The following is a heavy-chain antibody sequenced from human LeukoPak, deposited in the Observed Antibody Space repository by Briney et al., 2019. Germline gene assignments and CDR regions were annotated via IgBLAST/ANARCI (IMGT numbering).Heavy chain of an antibody. CDR1: GFTFRNYV. J-gene: IGHJ4*02. CDR2: TSSDLNVK. V-gene: IGHV3-30*14. D-gene: IGHD5-18*01. Sequence: GGSLRLSCAASGFTFRNYVIHWVRQAPGKGLEWVAVTSSDLNVKLYADSVKGRFTISRDNSKNTLYLQMNSLRAEDTAVYYCARALTVDTAMVGLDYWGQGTLVTVSS. CDR3: ARALTVDTAMVGLDY.